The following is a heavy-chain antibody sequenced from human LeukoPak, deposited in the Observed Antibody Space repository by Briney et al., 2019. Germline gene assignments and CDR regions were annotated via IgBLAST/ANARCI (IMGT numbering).Heavy chain of an antibody. CDR3: ARGKGLRYFDWLSVGFDY. CDR1: GFTFSSYW. V-gene: IGHV3-74*01. CDR2: INSDGSST. Sequence: GGSLRLSYAASGFTFSSYWMHWVRQAPGKGLVWVSRINSDGSSTSYADSVKGRFTISRDNAKNTLYLQMNSLRAEDTAVYYCARGKGLRYFDWLSVGFDYWGQGTLVTVSS. J-gene: IGHJ4*02. D-gene: IGHD3-9*01.